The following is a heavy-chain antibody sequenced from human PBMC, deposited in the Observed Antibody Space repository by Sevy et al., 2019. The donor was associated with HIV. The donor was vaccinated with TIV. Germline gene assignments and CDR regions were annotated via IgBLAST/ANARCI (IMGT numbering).Heavy chain of an antibody. J-gene: IGHJ4*02. CDR1: GYSISSGYY. CDR2: ISHSGST. Sequence: SETLSLTCAVSGYSISSGYYWGWIRQPPGKGLEWIGSISHSGSTYYNPSLKSRVTISVDTSKNQFSLKLSSVTAADTAVHYCARLMAGIVVVSFDYWGQGTLVTVSS. D-gene: IGHD2-21*01. V-gene: IGHV4-38-2*01. CDR3: ARLMAGIVVVSFDY.